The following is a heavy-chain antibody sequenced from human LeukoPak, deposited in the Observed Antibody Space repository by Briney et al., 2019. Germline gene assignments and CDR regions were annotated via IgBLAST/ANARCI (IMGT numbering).Heavy chain of an antibody. D-gene: IGHD3-22*01. CDR1: GGSLSTHH. V-gene: IGHV4-59*11. CDR2: ISDSGST. CDR3: ARATLYYYDLNDAFDI. J-gene: IGHJ3*02. Sequence: SETLSLTCAVSGGSLSTHHWSWIRQSPGRGLEWIGYISDSGSTNYNPSLKSRVTISVDTSKNQFSLMLSSVTAADTAVYYCARATLYYYDLNDAFDIWGQGTMVTVSS.